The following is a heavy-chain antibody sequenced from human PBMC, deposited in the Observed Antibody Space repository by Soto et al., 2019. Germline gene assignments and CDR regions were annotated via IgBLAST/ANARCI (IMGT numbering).Heavy chain of an antibody. J-gene: IGHJ2*01. Sequence: QVQLVQSGAGVKKPGSSVKVSCKASGGTFSNYPISWVRQAPGQGLEWMGGIIPIFGTVNYAETFQGRVTITADESTSTAYMEMSSLRSEDTAVYYCARGNHRWLQLWYFDLWGRGTLVTVSS. D-gene: IGHD5-12*01. CDR2: IIPIFGTV. V-gene: IGHV1-69*12. CDR1: GGTFSNYP. CDR3: ARGNHRWLQLWYFDL.